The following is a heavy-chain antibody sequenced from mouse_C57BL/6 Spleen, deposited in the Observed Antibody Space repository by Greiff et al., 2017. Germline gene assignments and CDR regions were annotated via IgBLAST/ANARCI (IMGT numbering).Heavy chain of an antibody. Sequence: QVQLQQPGAELVKPGASVTLSCKASGYTFTSYWMHWVKQRPGQGLEWIGMIHPNSGSTNYNEKFKSKDTLTVDKSSSTAYMQLSSLTSEDSAVYYCANGYYWYFDVWGTGTTVTVSS. J-gene: IGHJ1*03. CDR1: GYTFTSYW. D-gene: IGHD2-2*01. CDR3: ANGYYWYFDV. CDR2: IHPNSGST. V-gene: IGHV1-64*01.